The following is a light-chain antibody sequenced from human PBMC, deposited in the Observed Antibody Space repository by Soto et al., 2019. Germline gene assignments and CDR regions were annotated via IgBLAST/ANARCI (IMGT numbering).Light chain of an antibody. J-gene: IGLJ2*01. V-gene: IGLV2-14*01. CDR3: SLNTSAIYPHA. CDR1: SSDVGGYNY. Sequence: QSVLTQPASVSGSPGQSITISCTGTSSDVGGYNYVSWYQQHPGKAPKLMIYEVSNRPSGVSNRFSGSKSGNTASLTTSRLQVEHEADNYSSLNTSAIYPHALGGGTKLSVL. CDR2: EVS.